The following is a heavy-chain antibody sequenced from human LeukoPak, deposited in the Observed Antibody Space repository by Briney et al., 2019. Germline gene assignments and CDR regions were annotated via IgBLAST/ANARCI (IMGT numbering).Heavy chain of an antibody. CDR1: GGSFSGYY. CDR3: ARVGQQWLKY. CDR2: INHSGST. D-gene: IGHD6-19*01. V-gene: IGHV4-34*01. J-gene: IGHJ4*02. Sequence: SETLSLTCAVYGGSFSGYYWSWIRQPPGKGLEWIGEINHSGSTNYNPSLKSRVTISVDTSKNQFSLKLSSVTAADTAVYYCARVGQQWLKYWGQGTLVTVSS.